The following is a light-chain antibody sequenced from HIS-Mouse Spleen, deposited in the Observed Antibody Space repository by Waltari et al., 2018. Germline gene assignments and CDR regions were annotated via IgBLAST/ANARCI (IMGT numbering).Light chain of an antibody. CDR1: NIGSKS. J-gene: IGLJ2*01. Sequence: SYVLTQPPSVSVAPGQTARITCGGNNIGSKSGHWYQQKSGQAPVLVIYEDSKRPSGIPERFSGSSSGTMATLTISGAQVEDEADYYCYSTDSSGNHRVFGGGTKLTVL. CDR2: EDS. V-gene: IGLV3-10*01. CDR3: YSTDSSGNHRV.